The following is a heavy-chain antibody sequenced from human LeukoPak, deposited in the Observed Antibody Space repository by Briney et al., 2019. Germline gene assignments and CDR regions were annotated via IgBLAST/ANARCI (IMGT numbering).Heavy chain of an antibody. V-gene: IGHV1-2*02. D-gene: IGHD2-2*01. CDR2: INPNSGGT. J-gene: IGHJ3*02. CDR1: GYTFTGYY. CDR3: FVIVVVPAAYDAFDI. Sequence: ASVKVSCKASGYTFTGYYMHWVRQAPGQGLEWMGWINPNSGGTNYAQKFQGRVTMTRDTSISTAYMELSRLRSDDTAVYYCFVIVVVPAAYDAFDIWGQGTMVTVSS.